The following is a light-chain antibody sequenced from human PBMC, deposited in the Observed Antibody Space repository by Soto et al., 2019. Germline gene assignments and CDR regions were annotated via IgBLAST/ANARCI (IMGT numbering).Light chain of an antibody. CDR3: LQDYNYPYT. Sequence: AIQMTQSPSSLSASVGDRVTITCRASQGIRSALGWYQQKPGKAPRLLIYAPSTLQSGVPSRFSGSGSGTDFTLTISSLQPEDFATYYCLQDYNYPYTFGQGTKLEIK. CDR1: QGIRSA. J-gene: IGKJ2*01. V-gene: IGKV1-6*01. CDR2: APS.